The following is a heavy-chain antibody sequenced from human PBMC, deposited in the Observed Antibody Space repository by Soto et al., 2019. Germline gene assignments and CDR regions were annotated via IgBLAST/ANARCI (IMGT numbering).Heavy chain of an antibody. CDR1: GLSLTTSGEG. V-gene: IGHV2-5*02. CDR3: AHRAITGTHLDY. J-gene: IGHJ4*02. CDR2: IYWDDDK. Sequence: QITLKESGPTLVRPTQTLTLTCTFSGLSLTTSGEGVIWIRQPPGKALEWLALIYWDDDKRYSPSLKSRLTVTTDSSKNQVVLTLSNMDPVDTGTYFCAHRAITGTHLDYWGQGTLVSVSS. D-gene: IGHD1-20*01.